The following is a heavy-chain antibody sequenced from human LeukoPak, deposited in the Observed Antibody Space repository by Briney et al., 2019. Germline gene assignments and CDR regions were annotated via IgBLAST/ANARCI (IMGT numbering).Heavy chain of an antibody. V-gene: IGHV1-8*01. D-gene: IGHD2-2*02. CDR3: ARVSCSSTSCYRGMQLWLRGGARYYYMDV. J-gene: IGHJ6*03. CDR2: MNPNSGNT. Sequence: ASVKVSCKASGYTFTSYDINWVRQATGQGLEWMGWMNPNSGNTGYAQKFQGRVTMTRNTSISTAYMELSSLRSEDTAVYYCARVSCSSTSCYRGMQLWLRGGARYYYMDVWGKGTTVTVSS. CDR1: GYTFTSYD.